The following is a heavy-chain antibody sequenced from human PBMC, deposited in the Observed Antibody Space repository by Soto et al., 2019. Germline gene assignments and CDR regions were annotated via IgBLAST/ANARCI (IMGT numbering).Heavy chain of an antibody. J-gene: IGHJ6*02. V-gene: IGHV3-48*02. D-gene: IGHD6-13*01. CDR1: GFTFSSYS. Sequence: GGSLRLSCAASGFTFSSYSMNWVRQAPGKGLEWVSYISSSSSTIYYADSVKGRFTISRDNAKNSLYLQMNSLRDEDTAVYYCARRWQQLDYYYGMDVWGQGTTVTVSS. CDR2: ISSSSSTI. CDR3: ARRWQQLDYYYGMDV.